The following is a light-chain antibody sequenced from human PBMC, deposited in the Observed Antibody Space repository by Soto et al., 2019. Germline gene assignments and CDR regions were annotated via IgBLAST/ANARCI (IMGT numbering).Light chain of an antibody. V-gene: IGKV3-20*01. CDR1: QSIASH. CDR3: QQYGSSAWT. CDR2: GAS. J-gene: IGKJ1*01. Sequence: IVMTQSPVTLSLSPGERATLSCRASQSIASHLAWYQQKPGQAPRLLIYGASSRATGIPDRFSGSGSGTDFTLTISRLEPEDFAVYYCQQYGSSAWTFGQGTKVDIK.